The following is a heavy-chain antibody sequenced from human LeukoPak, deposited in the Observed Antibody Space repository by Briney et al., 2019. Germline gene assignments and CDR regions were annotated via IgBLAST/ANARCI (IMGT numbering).Heavy chain of an antibody. CDR1: GYSFTGHY. V-gene: IGHV1-2*02. CDR2: INPNSGGT. J-gene: IGHJ4*02. Sequence: ASVKVSCKASGYSFTGHYMHWVRQAPGQGLEWMGWINPNSGGTNYAQKFQGRVTMTRDTSISTAYMELSRLRSDDTAVYYCARDRCGGFTFDYGGRGPLVTVS. D-gene: IGHD3-16*01. CDR3: ARDRCGGFTFDY.